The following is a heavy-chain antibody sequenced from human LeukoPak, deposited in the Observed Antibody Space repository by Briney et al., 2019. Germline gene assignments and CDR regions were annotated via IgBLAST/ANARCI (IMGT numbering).Heavy chain of an antibody. V-gene: IGHV3-33*01. CDR1: GFTLSSYG. Sequence: GRSLRLSCAASGFTLSSYGMHWVRQAPGKGLEWVAVIWYDGSNKYYADSVKGRFTISRDNSKNTLYLQMNSLRAEDTAVYYCAADYGDYYFDYWGQGTLVTVSS. CDR2: IWYDGSNK. CDR3: AADYGDYYFDY. D-gene: IGHD4-17*01. J-gene: IGHJ4*02.